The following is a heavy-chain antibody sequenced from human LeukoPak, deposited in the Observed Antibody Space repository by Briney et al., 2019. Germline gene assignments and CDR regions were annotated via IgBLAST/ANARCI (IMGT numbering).Heavy chain of an antibody. CDR2: IIPILGIA. D-gene: IGHD7-27*01. V-gene: IGHV1-69*04. J-gene: IGHJ4*02. CDR1: GGTFSSYA. CDR3: ARDLHPNWGSYTTNDY. Sequence: SVKVSCKASGGTFSSYAISWVRQAPGQGLEWMGRIIPILGIANYAQKFQGRVTITADKSTSTAYMELSSLRSEDTAVYYCARDLHPNWGSYTTNDYWGQGTLVTVSS.